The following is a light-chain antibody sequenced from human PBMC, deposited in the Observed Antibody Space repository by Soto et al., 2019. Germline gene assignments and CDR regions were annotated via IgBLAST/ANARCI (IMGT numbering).Light chain of an antibody. CDR1: TSDVGGYNL. V-gene: IGLV2-23*02. J-gene: IGLJ3*02. Sequence: QSALTQPASVSGSPGQSISISCTGSTSDVGGYNLVSWYQQHPGKAPKLLIFEVTKRPSGVSNRLSGSKSGNTASLTISGLQAEDEADYYCSSYAGSSTFVFGGGTKVTVL. CDR2: EVT. CDR3: SSYAGSSTFV.